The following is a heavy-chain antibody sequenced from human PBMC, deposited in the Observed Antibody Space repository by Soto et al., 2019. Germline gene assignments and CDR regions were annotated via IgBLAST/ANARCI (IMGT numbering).Heavy chain of an antibody. J-gene: IGHJ6*02. CDR3: ARGENAILTGLYYYYGMDV. CDR2: MNPNSGNT. V-gene: IGHV1-8*01. Sequence: QVQLVQSGAEVKKPGASVKVSCKASGYTFTSYDINWVRQATGQGLEWMGWMNPNSGNTGYAQKFQGRDTMSKKTAVSTAYKVLSSLRSEDTAVYYDARGENAILTGLYYYYGMDVWGQGTTVTVSS. D-gene: IGHD3-9*01. CDR1: GYTFTSYD.